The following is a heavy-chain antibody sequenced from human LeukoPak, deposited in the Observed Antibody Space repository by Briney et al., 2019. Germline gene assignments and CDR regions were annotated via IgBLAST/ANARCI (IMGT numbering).Heavy chain of an antibody. D-gene: IGHD3-10*01. CDR3: TRGPPDGSGNYYPGDF. CDR2: ISSDGTNT. CDR1: GFSFSDYY. V-gene: IGHV3-74*01. J-gene: IGHJ4*02. Sequence: GGSLRLSCVASGFSFSDYYMSWIRQAPGKGLVWVSRISSDGTNTNYADSVKGRFTISRDNAKNTLYLQMNSLRVEDTAVYYCTRGPPDGSGNYYPGDFWGQGTLVTVSS.